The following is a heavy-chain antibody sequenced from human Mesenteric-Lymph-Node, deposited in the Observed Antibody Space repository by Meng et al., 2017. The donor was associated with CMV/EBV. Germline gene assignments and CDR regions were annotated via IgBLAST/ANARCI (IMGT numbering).Heavy chain of an antibody. J-gene: IGHJ4*02. CDR2: IIPIFGTA. CDR1: GGTFSSYA. D-gene: IGHD2-2*01. V-gene: IGHV1-69*05. CDR3: ARVIVVLPVATSYYFDY. Sequence: SVKVSCKASGGTFSSYAISWVRQAPGQGLEWMGGIIPIFGTANYAQKFQGRVTITTDESTTTAYMELRSLRSDDAAVYYCARVIVVLPVATSYYFDYWGQGTLVTVSS.